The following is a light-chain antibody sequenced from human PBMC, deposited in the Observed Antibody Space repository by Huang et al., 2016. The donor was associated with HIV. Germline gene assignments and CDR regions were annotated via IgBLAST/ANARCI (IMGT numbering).Light chain of an antibody. CDR1: QSLLYNSNNKNY. J-gene: IGKJ2*01. V-gene: IGKV4-1*01. Sequence: DIVMTQSPDSLAVSLGERATINCKSSQSLLYNSNNKNYLAWYQQNPGQPPNLLIYWASARKSGVPDRFSGSGSETDFTLTISSLQAEDVAVYYCQQHYSSPPTFGQGTKLEIK. CDR2: WAS. CDR3: QQHYSSPPT.